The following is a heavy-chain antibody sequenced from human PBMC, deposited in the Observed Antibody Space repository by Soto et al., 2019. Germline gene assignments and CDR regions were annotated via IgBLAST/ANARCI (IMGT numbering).Heavy chain of an antibody. CDR3: ARASGFGGVYYYYGMDV. CDR1: GGTFSSYA. V-gene: IGHV1-69*13. CDR2: IIPIFGTA. J-gene: IGHJ6*02. D-gene: IGHD3-10*01. Sequence: ASVKVSCKASGGTFSSYAISWVRQAPGQGLEWMGGIIPIFGTANYAQKFQGRVTITADESTSTAYMELSSLRCEDTAVYYCARASGFGGVYYYYGMDVWGQGTTVTVSS.